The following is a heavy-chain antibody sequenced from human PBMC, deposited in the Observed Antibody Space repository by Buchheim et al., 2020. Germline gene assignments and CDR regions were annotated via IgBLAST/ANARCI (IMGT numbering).Heavy chain of an antibody. J-gene: IGHJ6*02. CDR3: ARGGRITIFGVVNHWPYYYGMDV. CDR1: GYTFTGYY. Sequence: QVQLVQSGVEVKKPGASVKVSCKASGYTFTGYYMHWVRQAPGQGLEWMGWINPNSGGTNYAQKFQGWVTMTRDTSISTAYMELSRLRSDDTAVYYCARGGRITIFGVVNHWPYYYGMDVWGQGTT. CDR2: INPNSGGT. D-gene: IGHD3-3*01. V-gene: IGHV1-2*04.